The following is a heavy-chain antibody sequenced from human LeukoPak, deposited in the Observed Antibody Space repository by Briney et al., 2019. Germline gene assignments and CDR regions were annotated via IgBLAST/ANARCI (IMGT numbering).Heavy chain of an antibody. V-gene: IGHV3-53*01. CDR1: GFSVSLKY. Sequence: GGSLRLSCAAYGFSVSLKYRNWVRQAAARGLEWVSVIYRGGNTYYADCVKGRFTISRDKSKNTLYLQMNTLRAEDTAVYYCAREYLGMDVWGQGTTVTASS. CDR3: AREYLGMDV. D-gene: IGHD2-2*01. J-gene: IGHJ6*02. CDR2: IYRGGNT.